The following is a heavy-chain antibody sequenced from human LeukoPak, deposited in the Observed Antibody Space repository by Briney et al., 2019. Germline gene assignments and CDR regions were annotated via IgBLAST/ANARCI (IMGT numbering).Heavy chain of an antibody. CDR2: ISYDGNNK. CDR3: ARDLEGVGRPFDY. CDR1: GFTFSSYA. V-gene: IGHV3-30-3*01. D-gene: IGHD3-10*01. Sequence: PGGSLRLSCAASGFTFSSYAMHWVRQAPGRGLEWVAVISYDGNNKFYADSVKGRFTISRDNSKNTLYLQMNSLRAEDTAVYYCARDLEGVGRPFDYWGQGTLVTVSS. J-gene: IGHJ4*02.